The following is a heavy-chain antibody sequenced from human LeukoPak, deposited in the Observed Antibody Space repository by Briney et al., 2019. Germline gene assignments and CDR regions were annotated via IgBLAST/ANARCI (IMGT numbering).Heavy chain of an antibody. CDR3: AIRKYYDILTGTSQSDY. V-gene: IGHV4-39*01. J-gene: IGHJ4*02. CDR2: IYYSGST. D-gene: IGHD3-9*01. CDR1: GGSISSSSYY. Sequence: SETLSLTCTVSGGSISSSSYYWGWIRQPPGKGLEWIGSIYYSGSTYYNPSLKSRVTISVDTSKNQFSLKLSSVTAADTAVYYCAIRKYYDILTGTSQSDYWGQGTLVTVSS.